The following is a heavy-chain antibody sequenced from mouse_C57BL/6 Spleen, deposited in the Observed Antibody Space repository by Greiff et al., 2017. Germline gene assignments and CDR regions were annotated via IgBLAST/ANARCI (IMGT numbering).Heavy chain of an antibody. CDR3: ERRSYYYGSREGDYFDY. V-gene: IGHV1-26*01. Sequence: EVQLQQSGPELVKPGASVKISCKASGYTFTDYYMNWVKQSHGKSLEWIGDINPNNGGTSYNQKFKGKATLTVDKSSSTAYLELRSLTSEDSAVYYCERRSYYYGSREGDYFDYWGQGTTLTVSS. CDR2: INPNNGGT. D-gene: IGHD1-1*01. J-gene: IGHJ2*01. CDR1: GYTFTDYY.